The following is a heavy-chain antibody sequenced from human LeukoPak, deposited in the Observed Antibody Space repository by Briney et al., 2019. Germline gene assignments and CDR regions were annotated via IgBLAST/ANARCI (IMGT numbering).Heavy chain of an antibody. CDR2: IYKEGNT. CDR3: ARETVTSGGYPY. CDR1: GFTVSGNY. J-gene: IGHJ4*02. V-gene: IGHV3-53*01. Sequence: GESLRLSCAASGFTVSGNYMSWVRQAPGKGLQWVSTIYKEGNTFYADSVRGRFTLSRDNSKNTLYLQMNSLRAEDTAIYYCARETVTSGGYPYWGQGTLVTVSS. D-gene: IGHD6-19*01.